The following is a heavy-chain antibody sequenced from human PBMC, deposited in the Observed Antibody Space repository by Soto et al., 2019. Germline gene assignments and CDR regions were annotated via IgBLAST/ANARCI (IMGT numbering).Heavy chain of an antibody. D-gene: IGHD3-22*01. CDR2: ISGSGGST. CDR3: ARGDYYDTSGPFSDAFDI. CDR1: GLPFSNYA. V-gene: IGHV3-23*01. Sequence: GGSLRLSCAASGLPFSNYAMSWVRQAPGKGLEWVSAISGSGGSTYYADSVKGRFTISRDNSKNTLYLQMNSLRAEDTAVYYCARGDYYDTSGPFSDAFDIWGQGTMDTVSS. J-gene: IGHJ3*02.